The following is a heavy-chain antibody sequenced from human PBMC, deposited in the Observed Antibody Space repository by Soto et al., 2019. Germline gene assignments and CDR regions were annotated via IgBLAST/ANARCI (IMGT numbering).Heavy chain of an antibody. Sequence: GGSLRLSCAASGFTFSSYGMHWVRQAPGKGLEWVAVIWYDGSNKYYADSVKGRFTISRDNSKNTLYLQMNSLRAEDTAVYYCARDQKDVVVPAATLFNWGQGTLVTVSS. CDR3: ARDQKDVVVPAATLFN. D-gene: IGHD2-2*01. J-gene: IGHJ4*02. CDR1: GFTFSSYG. V-gene: IGHV3-33*01. CDR2: IWYDGSNK.